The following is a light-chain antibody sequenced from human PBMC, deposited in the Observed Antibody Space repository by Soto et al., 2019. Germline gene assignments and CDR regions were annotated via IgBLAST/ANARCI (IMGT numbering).Light chain of an antibody. J-gene: IGKJ5*01. CDR2: GAS. V-gene: IGKV3-20*01. CDR3: QQYTGPPTT. Sequence: EIALTQSPGTPSFYPGERATLSCRASQSLTSSYLAWCQKRPGQAPRLLIYGASTRAAGIPDRFSGSGSGTDFNLTITRLETEDSAVYVCQQYTGPPTTFGQGTRLEIK. CDR1: QSLTSSY.